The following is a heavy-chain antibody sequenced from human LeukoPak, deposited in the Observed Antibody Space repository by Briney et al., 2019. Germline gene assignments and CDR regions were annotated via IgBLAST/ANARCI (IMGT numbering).Heavy chain of an antibody. Sequence: MSSETLSLTCTVSGGSITGYYWSWIRQPPGKGLEWFAYVRDNGESNYNPSLKSRVTISVDTRNNQISLRLNFVTAADTAIYYCARQPAGTAAFDIWGLGTMVTVSS. V-gene: IGHV4-59*08. CDR2: VRDNGES. J-gene: IGHJ3*02. D-gene: IGHD1-14*01. CDR3: ARQPAGTAAFDI. CDR1: GGSITGYY.